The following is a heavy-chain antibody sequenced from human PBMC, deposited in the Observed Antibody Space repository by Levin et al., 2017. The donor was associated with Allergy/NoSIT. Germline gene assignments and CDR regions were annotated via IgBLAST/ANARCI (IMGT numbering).Heavy chain of an antibody. CDR1: GFTFSSYG. V-gene: IGHV3-33*01. D-gene: IGHD2-15*01. CDR2: IWYDGSNK. Sequence: GESLKISCAASGFTFSSYGMHWVRQAPGKGLEWVAVIWYDGSNKYYADSVKGRFTISRDNSKNTLYLQMNSLRAEDTAVYYCAREQYCSGGSCYHYWGQGTLVTVSS. CDR3: AREQYCSGGSCYHY. J-gene: IGHJ4*02.